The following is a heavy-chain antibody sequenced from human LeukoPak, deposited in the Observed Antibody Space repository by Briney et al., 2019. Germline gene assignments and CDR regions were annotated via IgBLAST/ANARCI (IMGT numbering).Heavy chain of an antibody. CDR1: GYTFTSYD. J-gene: IGHJ6*03. CDR2: ISAYNGNT. D-gene: IGHD6-13*01. CDR3: ARAHSSSWSIPFYYYYYYMDV. Sequence: GASVKVSCKASGYTFTSYDINWVRQATGQGLEWMGWISAYNGNTNYAQKLQGRVTMTTDTSTSTAYMELRSLRSDDTAVYYCARAHSSSWSIPFYYYYYYMDVWGKGTTVTVSS. V-gene: IGHV1-18*01.